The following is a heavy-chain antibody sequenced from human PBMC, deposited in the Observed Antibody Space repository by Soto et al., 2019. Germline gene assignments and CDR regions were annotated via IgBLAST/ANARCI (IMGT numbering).Heavy chain of an antibody. J-gene: IGHJ4*02. D-gene: IGHD3-3*01. CDR2: IKQDGSEK. V-gene: IGHV3-7*01. CDR1: GFTFSNYW. CDR3: ARYYDFWSGFPRYYFDY. Sequence: AVGSLRLSCAASGFTFSNYWMSWVRQAPGKGLEWVANIKQDGSEKYYVDSVKGRFTISRDNAKNSLYLQMNSLRAEDTAVYYCARYYDFWSGFPRYYFDYWGQGTLVTVSS.